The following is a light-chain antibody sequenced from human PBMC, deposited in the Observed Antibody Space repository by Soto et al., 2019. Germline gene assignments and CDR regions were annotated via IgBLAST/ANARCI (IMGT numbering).Light chain of an antibody. CDR1: QSISSR. Sequence: DIQMTQSPSTLSASPGDRVTITCRASQSISSRLAWYQQKPGKAPNLLIYKASTLESGVPSRFSGSGSGAGFTLTISSLQPDDFATYYCQQYDSSPYTFGQGTKLEIK. CDR3: QQYDSSPYT. J-gene: IGKJ2*01. CDR2: KAS. V-gene: IGKV1-5*03.